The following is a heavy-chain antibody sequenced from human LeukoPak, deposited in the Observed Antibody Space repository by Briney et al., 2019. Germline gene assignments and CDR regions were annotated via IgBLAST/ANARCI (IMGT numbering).Heavy chain of an antibody. CDR1: GFTFSSYA. CDR3: AKDRSIAARPFDY. J-gene: IGHJ4*02. CDR2: ISGSGGST. Sequence: GSLRLSCAASGFTFSSYAMSWVRQAPGKGLEWVSAISGSGGSTYYADFVKGRFTISRDNSKNTLYLQMNSLRAEDTAAYYCAKDRSIAARPFDYWGQGTLVTVSS. D-gene: IGHD6-6*01. V-gene: IGHV3-23*01.